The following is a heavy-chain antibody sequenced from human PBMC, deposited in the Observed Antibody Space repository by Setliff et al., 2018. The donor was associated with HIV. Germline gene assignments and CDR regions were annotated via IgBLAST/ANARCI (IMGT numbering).Heavy chain of an antibody. D-gene: IGHD3-3*01. Sequence: SETLSLTCTVSYDFIDTSTYYWGWIRQPPGRGLEWIGSIYYTGSTYYNPSLQSRITISVDTSKNQFSLALPSVTAADTAVYYCVRPSFGIGGGSIFDSWGQGTVVTVSS. CDR3: VRPSFGIGGGSIFDS. J-gene: IGHJ4*02. CDR1: YDFIDTSTYY. V-gene: IGHV4-39*01. CDR2: IYYTGST.